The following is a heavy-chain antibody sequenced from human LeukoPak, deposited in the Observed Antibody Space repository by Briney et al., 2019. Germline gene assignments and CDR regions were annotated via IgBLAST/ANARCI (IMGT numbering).Heavy chain of an antibody. D-gene: IGHD6-13*01. Sequence: GGSLRLSCAASGFTFSSYSVNWVRQAPGKGLEWVSFISSSSSYIYYADSVKGRFIISRDNAKNSLFLQMNSLRAENTAVYYCARASSSWYYFDYWGQGTLVTVSS. V-gene: IGHV3-21*01. CDR1: GFTFSSYS. CDR3: ARASSSWYYFDY. J-gene: IGHJ4*02. CDR2: ISSSSSYI.